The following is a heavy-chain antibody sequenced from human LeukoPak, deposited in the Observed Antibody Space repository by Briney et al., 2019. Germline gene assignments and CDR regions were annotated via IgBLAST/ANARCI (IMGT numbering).Heavy chain of an antibody. V-gene: IGHV3-23*01. D-gene: IGHD3-10*01. CDR2: ISGSGGST. CDR3: AKDNLFGEPQNY. J-gene: IGHJ4*02. Sequence: TGGSLRLSCAASGFTFSTYYMNWVRQAPGKGLEWVSAISGSGGSTYYADSVKGRFTISRDNSKNTLYLQMNSLRAEDTAVYYCAKDNLFGEPQNYWGQGTLVTVSS. CDR1: GFTFSTYY.